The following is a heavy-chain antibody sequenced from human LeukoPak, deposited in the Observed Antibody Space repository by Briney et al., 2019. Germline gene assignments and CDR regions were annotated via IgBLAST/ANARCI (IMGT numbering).Heavy chain of an antibody. V-gene: IGHV4-34*01. CDR2: INHSGST. D-gene: IGHD5-12*01. CDR1: GGSLSVFS. CDR3: ARGGYSGKNYNN. Sequence: SQTLSLTCAVYGGSLSVFSWSWVRHPPGKGLEWVGEINHSGSTNYSPSLKRRVTIAVDTSKNQFSLNLSSVTAADAAVYYCARGGYSGKNYNNWGQGTLVTVSS. J-gene: IGHJ4*02.